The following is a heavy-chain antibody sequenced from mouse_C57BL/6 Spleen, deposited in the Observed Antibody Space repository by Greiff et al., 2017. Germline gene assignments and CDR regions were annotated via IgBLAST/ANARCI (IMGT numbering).Heavy chain of an antibody. CDR1: GFTFSDYG. J-gene: IGHJ2*01. Sequence: EVKLMESGGGLVKPGGSLKLSCAASGFTFSDYGMHWVRQAPEKGLEWVAYISSGSSTIYYADTVKGRFTISRDNAKNTLFLQMTSLRSEDTAMYYCARPIYYYGSSYGYWGQGTTLTVSS. D-gene: IGHD1-1*01. CDR2: ISSGSSTI. CDR3: ARPIYYYGSSYGY. V-gene: IGHV5-17*01.